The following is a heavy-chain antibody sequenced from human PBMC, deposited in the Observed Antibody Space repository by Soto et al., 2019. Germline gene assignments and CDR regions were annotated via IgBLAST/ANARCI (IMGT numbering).Heavy chain of an antibody. CDR2: IWYDGSKK. D-gene: IGHD3-16*01. J-gene: IGHJ6*02. CDR1: GFTFSSYG. Sequence: QVQLVESGGGVVQPGRSLRLSCAAPGFTFSSYGMHWVRQAPGKGLEWVAVIWYDGSKKYYADSVKGRFTISRDNSKNTLYLQMNSLRAEDTAVYYCERDFGAHYYYYGMDVWGQGTTVTVSS. CDR3: ERDFGAHYYYYGMDV. V-gene: IGHV3-33*01.